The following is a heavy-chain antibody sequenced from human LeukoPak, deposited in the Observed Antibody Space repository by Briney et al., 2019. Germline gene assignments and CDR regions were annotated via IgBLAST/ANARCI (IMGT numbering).Heavy chain of an antibody. V-gene: IGHV4-4*02. CDR3: ARQTQYSSGWCDY. CDR2: IYHSGST. D-gene: IGHD6-19*01. CDR1: GGSISSSNW. J-gene: IGHJ4*02. Sequence: SETLSLTCAVSGGSISSSNWWSWVRQPPGKGLEWIGEIYHSGSTNYNPSLKSRVTISVDKSKNQFSLKLSSVTATDTAVYYCARQTQYSSGWCDYWGQGTLVTVSS.